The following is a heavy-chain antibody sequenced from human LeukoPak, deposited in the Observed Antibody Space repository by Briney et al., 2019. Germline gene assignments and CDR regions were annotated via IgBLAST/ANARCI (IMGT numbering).Heavy chain of an antibody. Sequence: ASVKVSCKASGYTFTSYDINWVRQATGQGLEWMGWMNPNSGNTGYAQKFQGRVTMTRDTSISTAYMELSRLRSDDTAVYYCARDLGGYVGYWGQGTLVTVSS. CDR1: GYTFTSYD. CDR2: MNPNSGNT. D-gene: IGHD5-12*01. J-gene: IGHJ4*02. V-gene: IGHV1-8*01. CDR3: ARDLGGYVGY.